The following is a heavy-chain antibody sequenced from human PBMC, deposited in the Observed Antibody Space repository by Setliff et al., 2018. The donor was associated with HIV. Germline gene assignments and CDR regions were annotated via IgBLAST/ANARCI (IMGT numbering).Heavy chain of an antibody. CDR3: ARARYIVIRGDAGMDV. CDR2: IYTSGIT. J-gene: IGHJ6*02. V-gene: IGHV4-61*02. D-gene: IGHD3-10*01. CDR1: GGSINSGGYY. Sequence: PSETLSLTCTVSGGSINSGGYYWVWIRQPALKGLEWIGRIYTSGITNYNPSLTSRVTISVDTSKNQVSLKLSSVTASDTAVYYCARARYIVIRGDAGMDVWGPGTTVTVSS.